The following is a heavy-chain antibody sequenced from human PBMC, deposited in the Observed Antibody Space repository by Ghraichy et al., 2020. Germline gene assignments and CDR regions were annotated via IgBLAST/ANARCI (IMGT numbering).Heavy chain of an antibody. J-gene: IGHJ6*02. V-gene: IGHV1-2*04. D-gene: IGHD6-6*01. CDR3: ARSQEYSSSKFYYYYGMDV. CDR1: GYTFTGYY. Sequence: ASVKVSCKASGYTFTGYYMHWVRQAPGQGLEWMGWINPNSGGTNYAQKFQGWVTMTRDTSISTAYMELSRLRSDDTAVYYCARSQEYSSSKFYYYYGMDVWGQGTTVTVSS. CDR2: INPNSGGT.